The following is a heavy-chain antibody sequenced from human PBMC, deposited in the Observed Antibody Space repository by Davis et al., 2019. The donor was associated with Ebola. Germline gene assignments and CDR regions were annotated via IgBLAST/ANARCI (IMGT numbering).Heavy chain of an antibody. Sequence: GESLKISCAASGFTFSSYWMHWVRQAPGKGLVWVSRINSDGSSTSYADSVKGRFTISRDNAKNTLYLQMNSLRAEDTAVYYCARDSLFYCSSTSCYTDVFDIWGKGTMVTVSS. CDR1: GFTFSSYW. D-gene: IGHD2-2*02. CDR2: INSDGSST. V-gene: IGHV3-74*01. J-gene: IGHJ3*02. CDR3: ARDSLFYCSSTSCYTDVFDI.